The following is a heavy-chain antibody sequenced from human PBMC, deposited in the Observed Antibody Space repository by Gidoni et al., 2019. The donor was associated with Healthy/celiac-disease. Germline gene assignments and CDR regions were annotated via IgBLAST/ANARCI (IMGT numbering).Heavy chain of an antibody. Sequence: EVQLLESGGGLVQPGGSLRLSCSASGFTFSSYAMSWVRQAPGKGLEWVSAISGSGGSTYYADSVKGRFTISRDNSKNTLYLQMNSLRAEDTAVYYCAKEPNYLPDSHSYYFDYWGQGTLVTVSS. CDR3: AKEPNYLPDSHSYYFDY. CDR2: ISGSGGST. D-gene: IGHD1-7*01. V-gene: IGHV3-23*01. CDR1: GFTFSSYA. J-gene: IGHJ4*02.